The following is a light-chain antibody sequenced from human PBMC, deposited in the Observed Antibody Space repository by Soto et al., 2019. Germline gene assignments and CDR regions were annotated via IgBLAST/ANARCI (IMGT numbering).Light chain of an antibody. CDR2: GAS. Sequence: EIVVTQSPATLSVSPGERATLSCRASQNINNDYLAWYQQKPGQAPRLLIYGASTRATDMPGTFSGRGSGTEFTLTISSLRPEDFGVYYCQQYRSWPRTFGQGTKVDIK. J-gene: IGKJ1*01. CDR1: QNINND. CDR3: QQYRSWPRT. V-gene: IGKV3-15*01.